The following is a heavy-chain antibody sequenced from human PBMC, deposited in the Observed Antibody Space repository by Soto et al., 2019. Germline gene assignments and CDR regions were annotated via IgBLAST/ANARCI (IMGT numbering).Heavy chain of an antibody. CDR3: ASGDYLDY. V-gene: IGHV1-69*02. CDR1: GGTFSSYT. CDR2: IIPILGIA. J-gene: IGHJ4*02. Sequence: QVQLVQSGAEVKKPGSSVKVSCKASGGTFSSYTISWVRQAPGQGREWMGRIIPILGIANYAQKFQGRVTITADKSTSTAYMELSSLRSEDPDVYYCASGDYLDYWGQGTLVAVSS. D-gene: IGHD4-17*01.